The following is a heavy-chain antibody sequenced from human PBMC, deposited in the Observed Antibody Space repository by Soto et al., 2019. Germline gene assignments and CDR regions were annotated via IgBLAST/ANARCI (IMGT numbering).Heavy chain of an antibody. D-gene: IGHD3-22*01. CDR1: GYSFTSYW. CDR2: VYPGDSET. Sequence: GESLKISCKGSGYSFTSYWIGWVRQMPGKGLEWMGTVYPGDSETTYSPSFQGQVTISADKSIRTAHLQWTSLKASETAMYYCARIDSSGYHLVDYWGQGTLVTVSS. CDR3: ARIDSSGYHLVDY. V-gene: IGHV5-51*01. J-gene: IGHJ4*02.